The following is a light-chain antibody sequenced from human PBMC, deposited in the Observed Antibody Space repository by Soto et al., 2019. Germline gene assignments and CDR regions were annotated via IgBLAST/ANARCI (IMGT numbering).Light chain of an antibody. CDR1: QSVNSN. Sequence: EVIVTRSPFTLSVSTGKRATLSCRASQSVNSNLAWYQQKPGQAPRLLIYGASSRATGIPDRFSGSGSGTDFTLTISSLEPEDFAVHYCQQGTNWPPGRFAHGTKVAIK. J-gene: IGKJ1*01. V-gene: IGKV3-11*01. CDR3: QQGTNWPPGR. CDR2: GAS.